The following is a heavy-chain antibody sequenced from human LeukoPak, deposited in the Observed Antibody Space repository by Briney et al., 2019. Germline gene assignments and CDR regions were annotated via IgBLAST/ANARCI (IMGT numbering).Heavy chain of an antibody. CDR2: INPNSGGT. J-gene: IGHJ4*02. CDR3: ARAVLDIVVVPAALDY. CDR1: GYTFTGYY. Sequence: GASVKVTCKASGYTFTGYYMHWVRQAPGQGLEWMGWINPNSGGTSYAQKFQGRVTMTRDTSISTAYMELSRLRSDDTAVYYCARAVLDIVVVPAALDYWGQGTLVTVSS. D-gene: IGHD2-2*01. V-gene: IGHV1-2*02.